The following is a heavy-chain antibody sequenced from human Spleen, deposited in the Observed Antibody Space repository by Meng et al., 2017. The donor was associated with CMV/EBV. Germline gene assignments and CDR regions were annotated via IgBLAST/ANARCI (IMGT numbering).Heavy chain of an antibody. CDR1: GGSFSDYS. J-gene: IGHJ4*02. V-gene: IGHV4-34*01. D-gene: IGHD3-10*01. CDR2: INHRGGT. CDR3: VGEVDY. Sequence: SETLSLTCAVYGGSFSDYSWTWIRQPPGKGLEWIGQINHRGGTTYNPSLKSRVTMSVDSSKDQFSLKLTSLTAADTAIYYCVGEVDYWGQGTLGTVSS.